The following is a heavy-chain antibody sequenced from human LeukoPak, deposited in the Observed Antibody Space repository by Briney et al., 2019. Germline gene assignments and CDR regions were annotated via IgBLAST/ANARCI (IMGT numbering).Heavy chain of an antibody. J-gene: IGHJ4*02. Sequence: SETLSLTCTVTGGSIRSYYWSWIRQPAGKGLEWIGRIYTSGSTNYNPSLKSRVTMSVDTSKNQFSLKLSSVTAADTAVYYCAANYYDSSGYYYGVDYWGQGTLVTVSS. CDR2: IYTSGST. CDR1: GGSIRSYY. V-gene: IGHV4-4*07. D-gene: IGHD3-22*01. CDR3: AANYYDSSGYYYGVDY.